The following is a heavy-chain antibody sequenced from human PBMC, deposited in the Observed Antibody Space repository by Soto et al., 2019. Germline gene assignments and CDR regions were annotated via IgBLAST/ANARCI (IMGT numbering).Heavy chain of an antibody. CDR2: IYYSGST. J-gene: IGHJ5*02. Sequence: SETLSLTCTVSGGSISSSSYYWGWIRQPPGKGLEWIGSIYYSGSTYYNPSLKSRVTISVDTSKNQFSLKLSSVTAADTAVYYCARHPREWELLPGSWFDPWGQGTLVTVSS. CDR1: GGSISSSSYY. V-gene: IGHV4-39*01. D-gene: IGHD1-26*01. CDR3: ARHPREWELLPGSWFDP.